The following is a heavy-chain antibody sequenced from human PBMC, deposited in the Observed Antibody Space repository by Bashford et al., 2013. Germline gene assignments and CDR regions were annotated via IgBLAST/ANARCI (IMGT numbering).Heavy chain of an antibody. CDR3: ARDGPVVGVWNAFDV. J-gene: IGHJ3*01. CDR2: XTYPNSGAT. CDR1: GYTFSDYY. D-gene: IGHD1-26*01. Sequence: ASVKVSCKASGYTFSDYYLHWVRQAPGQGLEWMGWXTYPNSGATKYAEXFQGRVTMTRDTSISTAYMELSSLRSDDTAVYFCARDGPVVGVWNAFDVWGQGTVVTVSS. V-gene: IGHV1-2*02.